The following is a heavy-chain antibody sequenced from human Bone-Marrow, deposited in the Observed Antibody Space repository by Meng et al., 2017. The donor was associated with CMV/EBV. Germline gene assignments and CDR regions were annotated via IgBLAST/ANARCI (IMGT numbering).Heavy chain of an antibody. V-gene: IGHV1-18*01. J-gene: IGHJ5*02. Sequence: ASVKVSCKASGYTFTSYGISWVRQAPGQGLEWMGWISAYNGNTNYAQKLQGRVTMTTDTSTSTAYMELRSLRSDDTAVYYCARVGPGVFRIHKWFDPWGQGTLVTVSS. CDR2: ISAYNGNT. D-gene: IGHD2-15*01. CDR1: GYTFTSYG. CDR3: ARVGPGVFRIHKWFDP.